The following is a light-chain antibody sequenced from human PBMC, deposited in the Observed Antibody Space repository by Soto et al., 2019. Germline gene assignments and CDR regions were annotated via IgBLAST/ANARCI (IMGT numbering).Light chain of an antibody. Sequence: EIGMTQSTAILSVSPQPRATLSCRASQSVSSSLAWYQQKPGQAPRLLIYVTSTRATGIPARFSGSGSGTDFTLTISDLQSEDFAVYYCHQRQSWPRTFGQGTKVDIK. CDR1: QSVSSS. J-gene: IGKJ1*01. CDR3: HQRQSWPRT. CDR2: VTS. V-gene: IGKV3-15*01.